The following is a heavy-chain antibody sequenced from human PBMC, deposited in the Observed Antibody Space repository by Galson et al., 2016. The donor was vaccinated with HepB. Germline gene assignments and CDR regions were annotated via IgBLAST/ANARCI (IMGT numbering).Heavy chain of an antibody. CDR1: GFRFSDYA. CDR3: ARVRCSSGCKLPFY. CDR2: HSSYPGTT. D-gene: IGHD6-19*01. J-gene: IGHJ4*02. V-gene: IGHV3-11*04. Sequence: SLRLSCAASGFRFSDYAMSWVRQAAGRGLEWVSGHSSYPGTTYYADSVKGRFTISRDNAKNSLYLQMNSLRAEDTAVYYCARVRCSSGCKLPFYWGQGTLVTVSS.